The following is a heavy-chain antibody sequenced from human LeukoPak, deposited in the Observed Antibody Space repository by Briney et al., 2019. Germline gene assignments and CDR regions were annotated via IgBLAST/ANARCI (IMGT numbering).Heavy chain of an antibody. Sequence: SETLSLTCAVYGGSFSGYYWSWIRQHPGKGLEWIGYIYYSGSTYYNPSLKSRVTISVDTSKNQFSLKLSSVTAADTAVYYCARSLGGLRGYIDYWGQGTLVTVSS. CDR3: ARSLGGLRGYIDY. V-gene: IGHV4-31*11. CDR1: GGSFSGYY. J-gene: IGHJ4*02. CDR2: IYYSGST. D-gene: IGHD4-23*01.